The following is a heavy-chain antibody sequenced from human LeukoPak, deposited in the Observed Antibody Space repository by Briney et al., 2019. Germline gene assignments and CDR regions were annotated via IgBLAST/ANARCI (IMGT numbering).Heavy chain of an antibody. CDR2: ISSSGSTI. Sequence: GGSLRLSCAASGFTFSSYAMSWVRQAPGKGLEWVSYISSSGSTIYYADSVKGRFTISRDNAKNSLYLQMNSLRAEDTAVYYCARVFTPLHGILTGYPNSYYYYGMDVWGQGTTVTVSS. V-gene: IGHV3-48*03. CDR3: ARVFTPLHGILTGYPNSYYYYGMDV. J-gene: IGHJ6*02. D-gene: IGHD3-9*01. CDR1: GFTFSSYA.